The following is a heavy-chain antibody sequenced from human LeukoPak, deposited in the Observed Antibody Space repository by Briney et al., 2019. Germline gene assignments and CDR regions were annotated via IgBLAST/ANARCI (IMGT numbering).Heavy chain of an antibody. V-gene: IGHV3-48*04. CDR1: GFTFSSYS. CDR3: ARVDYLDVSGYYLSHPFGYLQH. Sequence: PGGSLRLSCAASGFTFSSYSMNWVRQAPGKGLEWVSYISSSSSTIYYADSVKGRFTISRDNAKNSLYLQMNSLRAEDTAVYYCARVDYLDVSGYYLSHPFGYLQHWGQGTLVTVSS. CDR2: ISSSSSTI. D-gene: IGHD3-22*01. J-gene: IGHJ1*01.